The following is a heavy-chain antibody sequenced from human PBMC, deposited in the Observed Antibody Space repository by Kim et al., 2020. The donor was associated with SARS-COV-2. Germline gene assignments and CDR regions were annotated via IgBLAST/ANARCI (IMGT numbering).Heavy chain of an antibody. Sequence: GESLKISCKGSGYSFTSYWISWVRQMPGKGLEWMGRIDPSDSYTNYSPSFQGHVTISADKSISTAYLQWSSLKASDTAMYYCARHMVRGVTSPNWFDPWGQGTLVTVSS. V-gene: IGHV5-10-1*01. CDR3: ARHMVRGVTSPNWFDP. D-gene: IGHD3-10*01. CDR2: IDPSDSYT. J-gene: IGHJ5*02. CDR1: GYSFTSYW.